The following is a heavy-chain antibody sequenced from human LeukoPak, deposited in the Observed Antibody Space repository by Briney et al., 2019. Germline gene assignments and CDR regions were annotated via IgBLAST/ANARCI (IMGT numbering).Heavy chain of an antibody. J-gene: IGHJ4*02. V-gene: IGHV4-4*02. CDR1: GGSITITNY. CDR3: AREGGPYRPLDY. CDR2: VNLQGST. Sequence: PSGTLSPTCGVSGGSITITNYWTWVRQPPGKGLEWIGEVNLQGSTNYNPSLMGRVAISVDTSENHISLQLTSVTAADTAVYYCAREGGPYRPLDYSGQGTLVTVSS.